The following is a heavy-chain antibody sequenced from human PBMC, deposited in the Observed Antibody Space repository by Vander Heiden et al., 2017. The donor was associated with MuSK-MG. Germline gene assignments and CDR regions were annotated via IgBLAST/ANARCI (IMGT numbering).Heavy chain of an antibody. CDR3: ARDRRPALRYLEWSSPEFDC. Sequence: GASVKVSCKASGYTFTTYGITWVRQAPGQGLEWMGWISSYNGNTNYAQKLQGRVTMTTDTSTNTAYMELRSLKSDDTALYYCARDRRPALRYLEWSSPEFDCWCHGTLVTVSS. J-gene: IGHJ4*01. CDR1: GYTFTTYG. CDR2: ISSYNGNT. D-gene: IGHD3-3*01. V-gene: IGHV1-18*01.